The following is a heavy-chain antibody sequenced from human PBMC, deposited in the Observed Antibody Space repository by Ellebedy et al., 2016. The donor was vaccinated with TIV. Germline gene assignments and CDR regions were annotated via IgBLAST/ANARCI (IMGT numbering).Heavy chain of an antibody. CDR1: GDSVSTNTAA. D-gene: IGHD3-10*01. CDR2: TYYRSKWYD. J-gene: IGHJ2*01. V-gene: IGHV6-1*01. CDR3: ARDLSLRGWYFDL. Sequence: SQTLSLTCAISGDSVSTNTAAWTWIRQSPSRGLEWLGRTYYRSKWYDDYGVSVKGRITIKPDTSKNPFSLELNSVTPEDTAVYYCARDLSLRGWYFDLWGRGTLVTVSS.